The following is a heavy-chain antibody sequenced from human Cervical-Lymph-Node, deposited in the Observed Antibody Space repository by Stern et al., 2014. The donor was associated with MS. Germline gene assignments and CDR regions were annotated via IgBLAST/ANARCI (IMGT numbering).Heavy chain of an antibody. CDR2: INAGNGNQ. V-gene: IGHV1-3*01. J-gene: IGHJ4*02. CDR1: GYTFTSYA. CDR3: ARAAAGYYFDY. D-gene: IGHD6-13*01. Sequence: QVQLVQSGAEVKKPGASVKVSCKASGYTFTSYAMHWVRQAPGQRLEWMGWINAGNGNQKYSQKFQGRVTITRDTSASTAYMELSSLRSEDTAVYYCARAAAGYYFDYWGQGTLVTVSS.